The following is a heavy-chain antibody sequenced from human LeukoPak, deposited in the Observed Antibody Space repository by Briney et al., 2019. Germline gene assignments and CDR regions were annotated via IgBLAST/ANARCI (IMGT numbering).Heavy chain of an antibody. CDR3: ARGEDTAMVYPSTGGWFDP. D-gene: IGHD5-18*01. J-gene: IGHJ5*02. CDR2: INAGNGNT. Sequence: ASVKVSCKASGYTFTSYAMHWVRQAPGQRLEWMGWINAGNGNTKYSQKFQGRVTITRDTSASTAYMELSSLRSEDTAVYYCARGEDTAMVYPSTGGWFDPWGQGTLVTVSS. V-gene: IGHV1-3*01. CDR1: GYTFTSYA.